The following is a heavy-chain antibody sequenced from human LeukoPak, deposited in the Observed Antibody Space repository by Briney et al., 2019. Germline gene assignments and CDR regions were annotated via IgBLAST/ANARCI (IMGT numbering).Heavy chain of an antibody. D-gene: IGHD1-1*01. CDR2: INHSGST. V-gene: IGHV4-34*01. CDR1: GGSFSGYY. Sequence: PSETLSPTCAVYGGSFSGYYWSWIRQPPGKGLEWIGEINHSGSTNYNPSLKSRVTISVDTSKNQFSLKLSSVTAADTAVYYCARVAWNDDDPEPCYFDYWGQGTLVTVSS. J-gene: IGHJ4*02. CDR3: ARVAWNDDDPEPCYFDY.